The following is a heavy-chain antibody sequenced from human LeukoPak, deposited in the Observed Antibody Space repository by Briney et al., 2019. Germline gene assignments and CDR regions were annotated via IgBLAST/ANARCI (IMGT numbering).Heavy chain of an antibody. V-gene: IGHV3-23*01. Sequence: GGSLRLSCAASGFTFSSYAVSWVRQAPGKGLEWVSAISGSGGSTYYADSVKGRFTISRDNSKNTLYLQMNSLRAEDTAVYYCAKDEREWLIWYFDLWGRGTLVTVS. CDR2: ISGSGGST. CDR3: AKDEREWLIWYFDL. D-gene: IGHD3-3*01. CDR1: GFTFSSYA. J-gene: IGHJ2*01.